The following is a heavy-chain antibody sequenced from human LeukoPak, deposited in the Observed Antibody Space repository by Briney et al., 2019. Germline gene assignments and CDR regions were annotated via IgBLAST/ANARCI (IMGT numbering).Heavy chain of an antibody. Sequence: SVKVSCKASGGTFSSYAISWVRQAPGQGLEWMGGIIPIFGTANYAQKFQGRVTITADESTSTAYMELSNLRSEDTAVYYCARDDQSFWSGYFPTYYFDYWGQGTLVTVSS. CDR3: ARDDQSFWSGYFPTYYFDY. CDR1: GGTFSSYA. D-gene: IGHD3-3*01. J-gene: IGHJ4*02. CDR2: IIPIFGTA. V-gene: IGHV1-69*01.